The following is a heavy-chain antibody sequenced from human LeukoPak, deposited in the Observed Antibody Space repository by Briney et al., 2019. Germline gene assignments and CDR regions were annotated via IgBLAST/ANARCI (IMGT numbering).Heavy chain of an antibody. D-gene: IGHD2-21*02. V-gene: IGHV4-59*01. CDR1: GGSISSYY. J-gene: IGHJ6*03. CDR2: IYYSGSA. CDR3: ARAVYVGVVTATLMDV. Sequence: SETLSLTCTVSGGSISSYYWSWIRQPPGKGLEWIGYIYYSGSANYNPSLKSRVTISVDTSKNQFSLKLSSVTAADTAVYYCARAVYVGVVTATLMDVWGKGTTVTVSS.